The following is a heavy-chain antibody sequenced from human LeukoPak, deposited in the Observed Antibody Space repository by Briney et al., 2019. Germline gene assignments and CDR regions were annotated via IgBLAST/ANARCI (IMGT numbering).Heavy chain of an antibody. D-gene: IGHD1-26*01. CDR3: SRESGAFCPFGY. CDR1: GGSIRSGGYY. Sequence: SETLSLTCTVSGGSIRSGGYYWSWIRQHPGKGLEWIGYIYYSGSTYYNPSLKSRVTISIDTSQNQFSLKLSSVTAADTAIYYCSRESGAFCPFGYWGQGTLVIVPS. V-gene: IGHV4-31*03. J-gene: IGHJ4*02. CDR2: IYYSGST.